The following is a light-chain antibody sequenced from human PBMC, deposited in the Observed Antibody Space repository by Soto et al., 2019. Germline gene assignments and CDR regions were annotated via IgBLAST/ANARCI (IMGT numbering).Light chain of an antibody. CDR3: QRYDFSPT. J-gene: IGKJ1*01. CDR2: GAS. Sequence: EYVLTQSPGTLSLSPGERATLSCRASQRVSHNYLAWYQQRPGQTPRLLIWGASNRAGGVPDRFSGSGSGTDFSFTISRLEPDDFAVYYCQRYDFSPTFGQGTKVDIK. CDR1: QRVSHNY. V-gene: IGKV3-20*01.